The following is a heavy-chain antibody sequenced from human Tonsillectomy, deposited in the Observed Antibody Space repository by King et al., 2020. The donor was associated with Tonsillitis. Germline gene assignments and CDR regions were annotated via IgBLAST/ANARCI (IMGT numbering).Heavy chain of an antibody. CDR3: ARGGSLYSYYCRDV. V-gene: IGHV3-7*01. Sequence: VQLVESGGGLVQPGGSLRLSCAASEFTLSNYWMSWVRQAPGKGLEWVANIKQDGGEKYYVDSVQGRFTISRDNAKNSLYQQMNSLGAGDTAVYYCARGGSLYSYYCRDVWGQGTTLTLSS. CDR2: IKQDGGEK. CDR1: EFTLSNYW. D-gene: IGHD3-16*02. J-gene: IGHJ6*02.